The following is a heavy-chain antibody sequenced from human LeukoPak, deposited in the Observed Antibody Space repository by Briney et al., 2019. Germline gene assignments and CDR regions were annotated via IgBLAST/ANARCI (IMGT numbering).Heavy chain of an antibody. CDR3: AKDIGMVRESEFDY. CDR2: ISGSGGST. V-gene: IGHV3-23*01. J-gene: IGHJ4*02. CDR1: GFTFSSYA. D-gene: IGHD3-10*01. Sequence: GGSLRLSCAASGFTFSSYAMSWVRQPPGKGLEWVSAISGSGGSTYYPASVKGRFTITRDNSKNTLYLQMNSLRAEDTAVYYCAKDIGMVRESEFDYWGQGTLVTVSS.